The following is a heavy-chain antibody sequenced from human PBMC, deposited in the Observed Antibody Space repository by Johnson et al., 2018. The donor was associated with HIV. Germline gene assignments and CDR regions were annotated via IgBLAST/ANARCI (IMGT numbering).Heavy chain of an antibody. CDR1: GFSFNDYY. J-gene: IGHJ3*02. D-gene: IGHD3-10*01. Sequence: VQLVESGGGLVQPGGSLRLSCAASGFSFNDYYMSWIRQAPGKGLEWVSVIYSGGSTYYADSVKGRFTISRDNSKNTLYLQIDSLRAEDTAVYYCARGPTRFAAFDIWGQGTMVTVSS. CDR2: IYSGGST. V-gene: IGHV3-66*01. CDR3: ARGPTRFAAFDI.